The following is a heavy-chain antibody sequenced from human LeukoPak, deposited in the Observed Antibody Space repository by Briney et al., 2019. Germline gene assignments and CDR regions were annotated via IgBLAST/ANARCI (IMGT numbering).Heavy chain of an antibody. V-gene: IGHV1-2*02. J-gene: IGHJ4*02. CDR2: INPNSGGT. CDR3: ARSEGYYYGSGSFFDY. D-gene: IGHD3-10*01. CDR1: GYTFTGYY. Sequence: ASVKVSCKASGYTFTGYYMHWVRQAPGQGLEWMGWINPNSGGTNYAQKFRGRVTMTRDTSISTAYMELSRLRSDYTAVYYCARSEGYYYGSGSFFDYWGQGTLVTVSS.